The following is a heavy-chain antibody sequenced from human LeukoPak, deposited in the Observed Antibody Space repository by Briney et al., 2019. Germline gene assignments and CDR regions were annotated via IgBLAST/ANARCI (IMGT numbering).Heavy chain of an antibody. J-gene: IGHJ3*02. D-gene: IGHD3-9*01. V-gene: IGHV3-9*03. CDR2: ISWNSGSI. Sequence: SGRSLRLSCAASGFTFDDYAMHWVRQAPGKGLEWVSGISWNSGSIGYADSVKGRFTISRDNAKNSLYLQMNSLRAEDMALYYFAKSVNPQYDILTGPTRAFDIWGQGTMVTVSS. CDR3: AKSVNPQYDILTGPTRAFDI. CDR1: GFTFDDYA.